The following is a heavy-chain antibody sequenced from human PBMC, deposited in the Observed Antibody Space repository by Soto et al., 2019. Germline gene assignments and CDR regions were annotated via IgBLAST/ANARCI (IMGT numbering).Heavy chain of an antibody. D-gene: IGHD2-15*01. CDR2: INHSGST. J-gene: IGHJ5*02. CDR3: ARTVGYCSGGSCYWWDVQQDNWFDP. CDR1: GGSFSGYY. Sequence: WETLSLTCAVYGGSFSGYYWSWIRQPPGKGLEWIGEINHSGSTNYNPSLKSRVTISVDTSKNQFSLKLSSVTAADTAVYYCARTVGYCSGGSCYWWDVQQDNWFDPWGQGTLVTVSS. V-gene: IGHV4-34*01.